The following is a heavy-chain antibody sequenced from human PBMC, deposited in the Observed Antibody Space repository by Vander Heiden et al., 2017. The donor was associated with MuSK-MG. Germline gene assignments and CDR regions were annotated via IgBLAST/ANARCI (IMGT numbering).Heavy chain of an antibody. Sequence: QVQLVESGGGVVQPGRSLRLSWAASGFTFSSYGWNWVRQAPGKGLEWVAVIWYDGSNKYYADSVKGRFTISRDNSKNTLYLQMNSLRAEDTAVYYCAKDQGEMATDYWGQGTLVTVSS. CDR2: IWYDGSNK. CDR1: GFTFSSYG. V-gene: IGHV3-33*06. D-gene: IGHD5-12*01. J-gene: IGHJ4*02. CDR3: AKDQGEMATDY.